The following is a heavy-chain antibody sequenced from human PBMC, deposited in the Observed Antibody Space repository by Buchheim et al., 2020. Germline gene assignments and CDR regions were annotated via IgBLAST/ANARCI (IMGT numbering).Heavy chain of an antibody. Sequence: EVQLLESGGGLVQPGGPLRLSCAASGFTFSSYAMSWVRQAPGKGLEWVSAISGSGGSTYYADSVKGRFTISRDNSKNTLYLQMNSLRAEDTAVYYCAKDLYCSSTSCYGYYYYYGMDVWGQGTT. V-gene: IGHV3-23*01. D-gene: IGHD2-2*01. J-gene: IGHJ6*02. CDR1: GFTFSSYA. CDR3: AKDLYCSSTSCYGYYYYYGMDV. CDR2: ISGSGGST.